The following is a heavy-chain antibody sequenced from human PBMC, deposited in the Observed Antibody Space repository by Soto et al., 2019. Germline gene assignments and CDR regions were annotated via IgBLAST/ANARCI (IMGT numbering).Heavy chain of an antibody. Sequence: QLQLQESGPGLVKPSETLSLTCTVSGGSISSSSYYWGWIRQPPEKGRERIGSIYYSGRTYYNPSLKSRVTISVDTSKNQFSLTLSSVTAADTAVYYCARRRAGYGMDVWGQGTTVTVSS. CDR3: ARRRAGYGMDV. J-gene: IGHJ6*02. CDR2: IYYSGRT. V-gene: IGHV4-39*01. D-gene: IGHD6-19*01. CDR1: GGSISSSSYY.